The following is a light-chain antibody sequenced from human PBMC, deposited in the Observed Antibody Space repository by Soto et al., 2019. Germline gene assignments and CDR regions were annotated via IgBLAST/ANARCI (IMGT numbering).Light chain of an antibody. V-gene: IGKV3-20*01. J-gene: IGKJ2*01. CDR3: QQYGSSPYT. CDR2: GAS. CDR1: HSVSSSY. Sequence: EIVLTQSPGTLSLSPRERATLSCRASHSVSSSYLAWYQQTPGQAPRLLIYGASSRATGIPDRFSGSGSGTDFTLTISRLEPEEFAVYYCQQYGSSPYTFGQGTKLEIK.